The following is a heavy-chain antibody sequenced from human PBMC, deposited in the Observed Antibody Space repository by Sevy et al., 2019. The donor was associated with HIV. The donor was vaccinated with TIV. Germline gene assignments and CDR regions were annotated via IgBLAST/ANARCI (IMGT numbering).Heavy chain of an antibody. CDR3: ARLPPTRAFDI. Sequence: GGSLRLSCAASGSTFSNYAMHWVRQTPGKGQEWLAVISYDVINKYYADSVKGRFTISRDNSKNTLYLQMNSLTTEDTVVYYCARLPPTRAFDIWGQGTLVTVSS. CDR1: GSTFSNYA. D-gene: IGHD1-1*01. V-gene: IGHV3-30*04. J-gene: IGHJ3*02. CDR2: ISYDVINK.